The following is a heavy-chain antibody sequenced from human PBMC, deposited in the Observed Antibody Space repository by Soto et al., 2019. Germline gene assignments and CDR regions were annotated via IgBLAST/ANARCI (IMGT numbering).Heavy chain of an antibody. CDR3: ARHITMIVVAGAFHI. Sequence: GASLKISCKGSGYIFTTYWIGWVRQMPGKGLEWMGIIYPGDSDTRYSPSFQGHVTISADKSISTAYLQWSSLKASDTAMYYCARHITMIVVAGAFHIWGQGTMVTYSS. CDR1: GYIFTTYW. D-gene: IGHD3-22*01. V-gene: IGHV5-51*01. CDR2: IYPGDSDT. J-gene: IGHJ3*02.